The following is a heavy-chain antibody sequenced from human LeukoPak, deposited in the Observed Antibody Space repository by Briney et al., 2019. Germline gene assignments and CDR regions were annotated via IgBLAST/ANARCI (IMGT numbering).Heavy chain of an antibody. CDR1: GYSFTSQD. CDR3: DTRGH. Sequence: GESLTISCKASGYSFTSQDINWMRQMPGKGLEWMGKIQPSDSSTDYNPPFQGHVTFSVDKSITTAYLHWSSLEASDTAMYYCDTRGHWGHGTLVTVSS. J-gene: IGHJ4*01. D-gene: IGHD3-10*01. V-gene: IGHV5-10-1*01. CDR2: IQPSDSST.